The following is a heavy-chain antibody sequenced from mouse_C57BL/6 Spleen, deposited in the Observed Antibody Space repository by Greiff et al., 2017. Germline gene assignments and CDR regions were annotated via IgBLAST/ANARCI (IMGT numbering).Heavy chain of an antibody. Sequence: QVQLKQSGPELVKPGASVKISCKASGYAFSSSWMNWVKQRPGKGLEWIGRIYPGDGDTNYNGKFKGKATLTADKSSSTAYMQLSSLTSEDSAVYFCARWNTTVADYCGQGTTLTVSS. CDR1: GYAFSSSW. J-gene: IGHJ2*01. CDR2: IYPGDGDT. D-gene: IGHD1-1*01. CDR3: ARWNTTVADY. V-gene: IGHV1-82*01.